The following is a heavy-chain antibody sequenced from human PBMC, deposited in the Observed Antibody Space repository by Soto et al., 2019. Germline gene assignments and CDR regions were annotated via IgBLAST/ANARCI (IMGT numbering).Heavy chain of an antibody. V-gene: IGHV3-23*01. CDR1: VFTFSSYA. CDR2: ISGSGGST. J-gene: IGHJ4*02. Sequence: GGSLRLSCAASVFTFSSYAMSWVRHSPGKGLEWVSAISGSGGSTYYADSVKGRFTISRDNSKNTLYLQMNSLRAEDTAVYYCAEDPAPEVVAATNYGGQGTWVTVS. D-gene: IGHD2-15*01. CDR3: AEDPAPEVVAATNY.